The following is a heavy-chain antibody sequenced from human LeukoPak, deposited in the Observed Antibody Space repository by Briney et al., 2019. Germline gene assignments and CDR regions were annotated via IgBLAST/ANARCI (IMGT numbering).Heavy chain of an antibody. J-gene: IGHJ6*04. V-gene: IGHV3-48*04. CDR1: GFTFSNYG. CDR3: AELGITMIGGV. CDR2: ISSSGSTI. D-gene: IGHD3-10*02. Sequence: GGSLRLSCATSGFTFSNYGMHWVRQAPGKGLEWVSYISSSGSTIYYADSVKGRFTISRDNAKNSLYLQMNSLRAEDTAVYYCAELGITMIGGVWGKGTTVTISS.